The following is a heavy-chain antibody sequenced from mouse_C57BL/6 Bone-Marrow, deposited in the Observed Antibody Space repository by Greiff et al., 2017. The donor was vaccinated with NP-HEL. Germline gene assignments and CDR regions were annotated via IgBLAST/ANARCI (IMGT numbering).Heavy chain of an antibody. V-gene: IGHV1-69*01. CDR2: IDPSDSYT. D-gene: IGHD1-1*01. Sequence: QVQLKESGAELVMPGASVKLSCKASGYTFTSYWMHWVKQRPGQGLEWIGEIDPSDSYTNYNQKFKGKSTLTVDKSSSTAYMQLSSLTSEDSAVYYCARRGSFDYWGQGTTLTVSS. CDR1: GYTFTSYW. CDR3: ARRGSFDY. J-gene: IGHJ2*01.